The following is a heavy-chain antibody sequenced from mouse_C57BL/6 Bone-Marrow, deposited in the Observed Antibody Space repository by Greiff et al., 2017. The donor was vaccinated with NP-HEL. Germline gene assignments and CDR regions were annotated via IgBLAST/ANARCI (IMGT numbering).Heavy chain of an antibody. Sequence: EVMLVESGGDLVKPGGSLKLSCAASGFTFSSYGMSWVRQTPDKRLEWVATISSGGSYTYYPDSVKGRFTISRDNAKNTLYLQMSSLKSEDTAMYYCARLITTVVATGYFDVWGTGTTVTVSS. V-gene: IGHV5-6*01. D-gene: IGHD1-1*01. J-gene: IGHJ1*03. CDR1: GFTFSSYG. CDR2: ISSGGSYT. CDR3: ARLITTVVATGYFDV.